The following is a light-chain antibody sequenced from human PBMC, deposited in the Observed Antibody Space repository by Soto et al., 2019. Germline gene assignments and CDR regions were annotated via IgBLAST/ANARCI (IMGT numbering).Light chain of an antibody. CDR2: AAS. CDR3: QHYNTYPWT. V-gene: IGKV1-27*01. CDR1: QGIGNF. Sequence: DIQMTQSPSSLSASVGDRVTISCRASQGIGNFLAWYQQKPGTVPKLLIYAASILQSGVPSRFSGSGSGTDFALTISSLQPEDVATYYCQHYNTYPWTFGQGTKV. J-gene: IGKJ1*01.